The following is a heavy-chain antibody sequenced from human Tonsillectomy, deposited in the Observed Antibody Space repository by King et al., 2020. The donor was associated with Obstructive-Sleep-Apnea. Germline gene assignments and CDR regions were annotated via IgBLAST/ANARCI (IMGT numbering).Heavy chain of an antibody. CDR1: GITFNTSA. J-gene: IGHJ4*02. CDR2: ISWSRGNV. Sequence: DVQLVESGGGLVQPGRSLRLSFATSGITFNTSAMHWVRQAPGTGLEWVSVISWSRGNVGYADSVKGRFIISKDDTKNSLFLQMNGLRTEDTALYFCTIDMFYWGQGTLVTVSS. D-gene: IGHD3-10*02. CDR3: TIDMFY. V-gene: IGHV3-9*01.